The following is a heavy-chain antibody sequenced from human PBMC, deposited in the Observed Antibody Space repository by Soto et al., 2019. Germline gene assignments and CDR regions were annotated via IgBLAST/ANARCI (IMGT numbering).Heavy chain of an antibody. V-gene: IGHV3-66*01. CDR3: ARGRGSTGYLGREHYFDY. Sequence: EVQMVESGGGVVQPGGSLRLSCAASGFSVTNNYMNWVRQAPGKGLEWVSIIDIGGNTYYADSVKDRFTISRDDSKNTRYLQVDSLRPEDTAVYFCARGRGSTGYLGREHYFDYWGQGTLVTVSP. J-gene: IGHJ4*02. CDR2: IDIGGNT. CDR1: GFSVTNNY. D-gene: IGHD3-16*01.